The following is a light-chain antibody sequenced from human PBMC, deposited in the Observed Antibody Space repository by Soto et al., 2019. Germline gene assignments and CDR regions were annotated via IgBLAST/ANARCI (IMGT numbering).Light chain of an antibody. Sequence: QSALTQPASVSGSPGLSIAISCTGTSSDVGGYNSVSWYQQHPGKAPKLMIYDVSNRPSGVSNRFSGSKSGNTASLTISGLEAEDEGDYYCSSYTTASSYVFGTGTKVTVL. CDR1: SSDVGGYNS. CDR3: SSYTTASSYV. CDR2: DVS. J-gene: IGLJ1*01. V-gene: IGLV2-14*01.